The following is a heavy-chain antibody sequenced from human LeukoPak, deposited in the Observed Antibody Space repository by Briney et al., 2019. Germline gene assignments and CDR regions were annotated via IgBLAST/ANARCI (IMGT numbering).Heavy chain of an antibody. J-gene: IGHJ6*03. CDR3: ARETSQKGAYYMDV. D-gene: IGHD3-16*01. Sequence: PSETLSLTCTVSGGSISSYYWSWIRQPPGKGLEWIGYIYYSGSTSYKPSLKSRVTISVDTSKNQFSLKLRSVTAADTAVYYCARETSQKGAYYMDVWGKGTTVTVSS. V-gene: IGHV4-59*01. CDR2: IYYSGST. CDR1: GGSISSYY.